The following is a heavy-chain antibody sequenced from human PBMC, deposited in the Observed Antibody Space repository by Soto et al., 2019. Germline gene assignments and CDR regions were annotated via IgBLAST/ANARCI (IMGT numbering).Heavy chain of an antibody. J-gene: IGHJ6*01. CDR3: ALEIRSGSWSRSSIFDMVV. Sequence: QVQLVQSGIEVKTPGASVKVACKASGYIFSDYGISWVRQAPGQGLEWMGWINAHNGNTNYAQKFQCRVTMTKDTLTKTANMELRILRPDDTAVYFCALEIRSGSWSRSSIFDMVVWGQGIAVSVSS. V-gene: IGHV1-18*01. CDR2: INAHNGNT. CDR1: GYIFSDYG. D-gene: IGHD2-15*01.